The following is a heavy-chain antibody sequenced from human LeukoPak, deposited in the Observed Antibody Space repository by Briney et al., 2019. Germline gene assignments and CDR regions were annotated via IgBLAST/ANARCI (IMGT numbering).Heavy chain of an antibody. V-gene: IGHV1-46*01. J-gene: IGHJ4*02. CDR3: ARASAAGTTTPINY. D-gene: IGHD6-13*01. CDR1: GYIFTSYC. CDR2: INPSAGST. Sequence: ASGKVSCQASGYIFTSYCIHWVRQAQGQGLEWMGVINPSAGSTSYTQNFQGRVTMTRDTSAGTLHMELSSLRSEDTAVYYCARASAAGTTTPINYWGQGTLVTVSS.